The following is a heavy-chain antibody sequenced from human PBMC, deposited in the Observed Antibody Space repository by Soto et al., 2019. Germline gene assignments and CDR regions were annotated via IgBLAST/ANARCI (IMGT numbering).Heavy chain of an antibody. D-gene: IGHD6-13*01. CDR2: ISYDGSHK. Sequence: QVQLVESGGGVVQPGRSLRLSCAASGFTFSSFAMHWVRQAPGKGLEWVSAISYDGSHKYYADSVKGRFTISRDNSKNTPYLQMNSLRPVDRAVYYCARDRRQQLVPLDYWGQGTLVTVSS. CDR3: ARDRRQQLVPLDY. V-gene: IGHV3-30-3*01. J-gene: IGHJ4*02. CDR1: GFTFSSFA.